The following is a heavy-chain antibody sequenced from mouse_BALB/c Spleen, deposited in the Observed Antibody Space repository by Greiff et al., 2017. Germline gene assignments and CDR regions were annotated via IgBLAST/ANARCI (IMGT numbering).Heavy chain of an antibody. CDR3: AKHRVYYYGSERGYFDV. CDR1: GFSLTDYG. J-gene: IGHJ1*01. D-gene: IGHD1-1*01. V-gene: IGHV2-6-5*01. CDR2: IWGGGST. Sequence: VKLVESGPGLVAPSQSLSITCTVSGFSLTDYGVSWIRQPPGKGLEWLGVIWGGGSTYYNSALKSRLSISKDNSKSQVFLKMNSLQTDDTAMYYCAKHRVYYYGSERGYFDVWGAGTTVTVSS.